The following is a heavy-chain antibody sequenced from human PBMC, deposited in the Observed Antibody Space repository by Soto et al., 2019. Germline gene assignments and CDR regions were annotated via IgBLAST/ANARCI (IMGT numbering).Heavy chain of an antibody. Sequence: SSETLSLTCTVSGGSISSYYWSWIRQPAGKGLEWIGRIYTSGSTNYNPSLKSRVTMSVDTSKNQFSLKLSSVTAADTAVYYCARAGVGGSWYSSGYYYYYGMDVWGQGTTVTDSS. CDR3: ARAGVGGSWYSSGYYYYYGMDV. J-gene: IGHJ6*02. D-gene: IGHD6-13*01. CDR2: IYTSGST. CDR1: GGSISSYY. V-gene: IGHV4-4*07.